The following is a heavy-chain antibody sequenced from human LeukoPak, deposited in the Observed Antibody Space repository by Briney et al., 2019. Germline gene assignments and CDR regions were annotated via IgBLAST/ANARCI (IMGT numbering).Heavy chain of an antibody. J-gene: IGHJ3*02. V-gene: IGHV4-31*03. CDR2: IYHSGNT. CDR1: GGSISSGGHY. Sequence: SETLSLTCTVSGGSISSGGHYWSWIRQHPGKGLEWVGYIYHSGNTYYNPSLQSRITMSVDTSKNQFSLKLSSVTAADTAVYYCARETYIAAAGEVGFDAFDIWGQGTMVTVSS. CDR3: ARETYIAAAGEVGFDAFDI. D-gene: IGHD6-13*01.